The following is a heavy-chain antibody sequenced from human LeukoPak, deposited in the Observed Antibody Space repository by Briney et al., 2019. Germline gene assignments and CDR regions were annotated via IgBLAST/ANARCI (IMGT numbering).Heavy chain of an antibody. V-gene: IGHV4-39*01. D-gene: IGHD6-19*01. Sequence: SETLSLTCIVSGGSISSSSYNWDWIRDPPGEGLEWIGSIHPGGSTYYNPSRKSRVTISADTYNNQVFLKLTSVTAADTAVYYCARVLRDSSGWTPFDYWGQGTLVTVSS. CDR3: ARVLRDSSGWTPFDY. CDR1: GGSISSSSYN. J-gene: IGHJ4*02. CDR2: IHPGGST.